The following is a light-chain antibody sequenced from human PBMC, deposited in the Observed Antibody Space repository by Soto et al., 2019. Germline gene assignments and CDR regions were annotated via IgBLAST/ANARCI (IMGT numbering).Light chain of an antibody. CDR3: QSYDSSLSGSV. J-gene: IGLJ1*01. Sequence: QSVLTQAPSVSGAPGQRVTISCTGSSSNIGAGYDVHWYQQLPGTAPKLLIYGNSNRPSGVPDRFSGSKSGTSAFLAITGLQAEDEADYYCQSYDSSLSGSVFGTGTKVTVL. V-gene: IGLV1-40*01. CDR2: GNS. CDR1: SSNIGAGYD.